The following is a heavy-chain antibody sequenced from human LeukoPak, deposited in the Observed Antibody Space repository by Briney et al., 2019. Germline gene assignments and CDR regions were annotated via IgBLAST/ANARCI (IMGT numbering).Heavy chain of an antibody. CDR3: ARDRQDYYDSSGYFGN. D-gene: IGHD3-22*01. CDR2: ISAKNGNT. CDR1: GYTFTNYG. V-gene: IGHV1-18*01. J-gene: IGHJ4*02. Sequence: VASVKVSCKASGYTFTNYGISWVRQAPGQGLQWMGWISAKNGNTKYAEKFQGRCTMTTDTSTNTAYMELRSLRSDDTAVYYCARDRQDYYDSSGYFGNWGQGTLVTVSS.